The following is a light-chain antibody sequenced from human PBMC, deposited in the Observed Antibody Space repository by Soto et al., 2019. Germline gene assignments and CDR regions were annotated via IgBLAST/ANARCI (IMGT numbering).Light chain of an antibody. Sequence: EIVLTQSPGTLSLSPGDRATLYCRASQSFNTNYLGVTRHYLACYQQKPGQAPRLIIYGASSRSTGIPDSFSGGGSATDSIPTISRLEPEDLALYSCQQYGSSPLTFGGGTRLEVK. V-gene: IGKV3-20*01. J-gene: IGKJ4*01. CDR3: QQYGSSPLT. CDR2: GAS. CDR1: QSFNTNY.